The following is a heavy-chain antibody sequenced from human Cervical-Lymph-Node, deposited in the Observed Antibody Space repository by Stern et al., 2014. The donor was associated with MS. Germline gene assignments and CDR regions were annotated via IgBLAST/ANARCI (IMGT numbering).Heavy chain of an antibody. J-gene: IGHJ6*02. CDR3: ARDNDDNGMDV. CDR2: FIPLFGTT. V-gene: IGHV1-69*01. CDR1: GDTFINFG. Sequence: VQLVESGADVKKPGSSVKVSCTASGDTFINFGISWVRQAPGQGLKWMGGFIPLFGTTEYAQKFQGRVTISADESATTVYMELSGLRSEDTAVYYCARDNDDNGMDVWGQGTTVTVTS. D-gene: IGHD1-1*01.